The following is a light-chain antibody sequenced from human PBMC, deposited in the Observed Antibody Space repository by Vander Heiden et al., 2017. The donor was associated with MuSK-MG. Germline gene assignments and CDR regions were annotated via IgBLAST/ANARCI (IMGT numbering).Light chain of an antibody. CDR3: QSYDSSLSGYV. CDR1: SSNIGAGYD. Sequence: QSVLTQPPPVSVAPGQRVTTSCTGSSSNIGAGYDVHWYQQLPGTAPKLLIYGNSNRPSGVPDRFSGSKSGTSASLAITGLQAEDEADYYCQSYDSSLSGYVFGTGTKVTVL. CDR2: GNS. J-gene: IGLJ1*01. V-gene: IGLV1-40*01.